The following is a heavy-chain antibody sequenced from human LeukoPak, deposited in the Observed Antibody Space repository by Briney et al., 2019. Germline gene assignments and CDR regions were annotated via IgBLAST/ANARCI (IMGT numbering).Heavy chain of an antibody. Sequence: SETLSLTCTVSGVSVSSGSYYWRWIRQPPGKGLEWIGYIYYSGSTNYNPSLKSRVTISVDTSKNQFSLKLSSVTAADTAVYYCARDHANCSGGSCYLGKFDYWGQGTLVTVSS. J-gene: IGHJ4*02. CDR2: IYYSGST. CDR1: GVSVSSGSYY. D-gene: IGHD2-15*01. CDR3: ARDHANCSGGSCYLGKFDY. V-gene: IGHV4-61*01.